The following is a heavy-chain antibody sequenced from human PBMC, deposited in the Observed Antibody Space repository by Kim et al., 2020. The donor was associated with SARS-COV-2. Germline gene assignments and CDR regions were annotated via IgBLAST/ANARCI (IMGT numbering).Heavy chain of an antibody. CDR1: GGSFSGYY. J-gene: IGHJ2*01. CDR2: INHSGST. V-gene: IGHV4-34*01. Sequence: SETLSLTCALYGGSFSGYYWNWIRQPPGKGLEWLGEINHSGSTNYNPSLKSRLTISVDTSNNQFSLKLTSVTAADTAVYYCARGGRGWYFDLWGRGTLVT. D-gene: IGHD3-10*01. CDR3: ARGGRGWYFDL.